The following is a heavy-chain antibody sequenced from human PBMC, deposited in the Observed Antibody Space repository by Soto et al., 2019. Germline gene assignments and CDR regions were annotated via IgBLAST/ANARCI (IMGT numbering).Heavy chain of an antibody. J-gene: IGHJ4*02. CDR1: GITFINAW. V-gene: IGHV3-15*01. D-gene: IGHD4-17*01. CDR3: TTDPGDYEDF. CDR2: IKNKADGGTT. Sequence: EVQLVESGGDLVKPGGCLRLSCEASGITFINAWMSWVRQAPGKGLEWVGRIKNKADGGTTDYAAPVRGRFTISRDDSKNTLFLQMNSLEIEDTAVYYCTTDPGDYEDFWGRGTLVTVSS.